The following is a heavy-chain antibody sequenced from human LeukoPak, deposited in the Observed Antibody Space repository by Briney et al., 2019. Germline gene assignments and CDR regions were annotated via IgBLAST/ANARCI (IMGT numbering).Heavy chain of an antibody. CDR2: INPNGGGT. CDR3: ARDREQGPRFDP. D-gene: IGHD1-26*01. CDR1: GYTFSGYY. V-gene: IGHV1-2*06. J-gene: IGHJ5*02. Sequence: ASVKVSCKASGYTFSGYYIHWVRQAPGQGLEWMGRINPNGGGTNYAQRFQGRVTMTGDTSITTAYMELSSLTFGDTAVYYCARDREQGPRFDPWGQGTLVTVSS.